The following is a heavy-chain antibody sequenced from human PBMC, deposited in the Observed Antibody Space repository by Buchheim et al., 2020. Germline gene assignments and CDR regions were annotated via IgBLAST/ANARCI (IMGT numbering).Heavy chain of an antibody. V-gene: IGHV3-30*03. CDR2: ISYDGSNK. D-gene: IGHD1-26*01. Sequence: QVQLVESGGGVVQPGRSLRRSCAASGFTFSSYGMQGVRQAPGKGLEWVAVISYDGSNKYYADSVKGRFTISRDNSKNTLYLQMNSLRAEDTAVYYCPRGGATTVYGMDVWGQGTT. CDR1: GFTFSSYG. J-gene: IGHJ6*02. CDR3: PRGGATTVYGMDV.